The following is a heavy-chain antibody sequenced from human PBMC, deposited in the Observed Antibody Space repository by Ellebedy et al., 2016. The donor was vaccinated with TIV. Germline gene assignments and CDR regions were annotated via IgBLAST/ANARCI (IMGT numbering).Heavy chain of an antibody. J-gene: IGHJ4*02. V-gene: IGHV3-23*01. D-gene: IGHD5-18*01. Sequence: GESLKISCTASGFTFINFGMSWVRQAPGKGLQWVSVINGIGGGAYYADSVKGRFTISRDNARNSLDLQMNSLRADDTAVYYCARDTAMDYWGQGTLVTVSS. CDR2: INGIGGGA. CDR3: ARDTAMDY. CDR1: GFTFINFG.